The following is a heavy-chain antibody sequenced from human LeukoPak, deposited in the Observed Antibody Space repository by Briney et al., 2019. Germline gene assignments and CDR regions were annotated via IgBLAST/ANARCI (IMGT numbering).Heavy chain of an antibody. J-gene: IGHJ3*02. CDR2: ISSSGSTI. Sequence: PGGSLRLSCAASGFTFSDYYMSWIRQAPGKGLEWVSYISSSGSTIYYADSVKGRFTISRDNAKNSLYLQMNSLRADDAAVYYCAKDLGSGWWGVAFDIWGQGTMVTVSS. D-gene: IGHD6-19*01. V-gene: IGHV3-11*04. CDR1: GFTFSDYY. CDR3: AKDLGSGWWGVAFDI.